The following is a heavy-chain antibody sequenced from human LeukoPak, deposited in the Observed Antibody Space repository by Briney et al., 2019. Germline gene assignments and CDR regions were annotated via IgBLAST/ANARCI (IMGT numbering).Heavy chain of an antibody. CDR3: VRGGYSSTWYWGDIFDY. CDR2: ISSSTSYI. CDR1: GFTFSSYA. D-gene: IGHD6-13*01. J-gene: IGHJ4*02. V-gene: IGHV3-21*01. Sequence: GGSLRLSCAASGFTFSSYAMSWVRQAPGKGLEWVSSISSSTSYIYYADSVKGRFTISRDNAKNSLYLQMNSLRAEDTAVYYCVRGGYSSTWYWGDIFDYWGQGSLVTVSS.